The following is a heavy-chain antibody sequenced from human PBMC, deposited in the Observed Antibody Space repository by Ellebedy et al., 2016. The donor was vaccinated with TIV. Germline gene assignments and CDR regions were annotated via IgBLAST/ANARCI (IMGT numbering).Heavy chain of an antibody. Sequence: ASVKVSXKASGYTFTSYGISWVRQAPGQGLEWMGWISAYNGNTNYAQKLQGRVTMTTDTSTSTAYMELRSLRSDDTAVYYCARDVDTAMVYGWFDPWGQGTLVTASS. CDR2: ISAYNGNT. CDR3: ARDVDTAMVYGWFDP. J-gene: IGHJ5*02. D-gene: IGHD5-18*01. V-gene: IGHV1-18*01. CDR1: GYTFTSYG.